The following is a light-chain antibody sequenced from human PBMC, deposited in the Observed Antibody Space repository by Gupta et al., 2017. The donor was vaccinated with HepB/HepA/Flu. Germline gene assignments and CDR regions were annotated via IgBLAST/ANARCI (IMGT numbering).Light chain of an antibody. V-gene: IGKV4-1*01. CDR3: QQYYDTPIT. CDR1: QNVLESNNKDF. CDR2: WAS. Sequence: DVVMTQYPDSLAVSLGEGATINCKSSQNVLESNNKDFLAWYQQKPGHPPKLLISWASTRESGVPDRFSGSGSGTDFTLTISSLQAEDVAVYYCQQYYDTPITFGQGTRLEIK. J-gene: IGKJ5*01.